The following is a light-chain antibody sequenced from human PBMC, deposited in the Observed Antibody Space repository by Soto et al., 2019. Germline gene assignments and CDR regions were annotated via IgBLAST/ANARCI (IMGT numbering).Light chain of an antibody. CDR2: EVS. J-gene: IGLJ1*01. V-gene: IGLV2-14*01. CDR3: SSYTISSTYL. Sequence: QSALTQPASVSGSPGQAITISCTGTSSDVGGYNYVSWYQQHPGKAPKLMIYEVSNRPSGVSNRFSGSKSGNTASLTISGFKAEDEADYYCSSYTISSTYLFGTGTKVTVL. CDR1: SSDVGGYNY.